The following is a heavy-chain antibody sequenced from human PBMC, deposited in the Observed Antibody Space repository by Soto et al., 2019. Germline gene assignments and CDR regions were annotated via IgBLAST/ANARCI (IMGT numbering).Heavy chain of an antibody. D-gene: IGHD6-19*01. CDR2: FYHSGST. CDR1: GGSIISSTYY. J-gene: IGHJ3*01. CDR3: ARQRHGWAVTGNDDAFDV. Sequence: QLQLQESGPGLVKPSETLSLTCTVSGGSIISSTYYWGWIRQPPGKGLEWIGSFYHSGSTFYNPSLKSRLTISGDTSKKQLLLKLSSVTAADTAVYYCARQRHGWAVTGNDDAFDVWGQGTMVTVSS. V-gene: IGHV4-39*01.